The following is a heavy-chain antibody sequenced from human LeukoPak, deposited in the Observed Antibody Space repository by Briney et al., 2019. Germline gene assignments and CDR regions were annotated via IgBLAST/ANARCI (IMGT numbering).Heavy chain of an antibody. V-gene: IGHV4-34*01. J-gene: IGHJ4*02. Sequence: PSETLSLTCAVYGGSFSGYYWSWIRQPPGKGPEWIGEINHSGSTNYNPSLKSRVTISVDTSKNQFSLKLSSVTAADTAVYYCARLGMITFGGVIVDDYWGQGTLVTVSS. CDR1: GGSFSGYY. CDR3: ARLGMITFGGVIVDDY. CDR2: INHSGST. D-gene: IGHD3-16*02.